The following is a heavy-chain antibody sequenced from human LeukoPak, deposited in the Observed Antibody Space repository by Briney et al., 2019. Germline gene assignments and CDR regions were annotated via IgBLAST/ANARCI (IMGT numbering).Heavy chain of an antibody. CDR2: IKQDGTEK. V-gene: IGHV3-7*01. Sequence: PSETLSLTCTVSGGSISSSSYYWGWIRQPPGKGLEWLANIKQDGTEKNYLNSVKGRFTISRDNAKNSLYLQMNSLRAEDTAVYYCARDYSGWGQGTLVTVSS. J-gene: IGHJ4*02. CDR1: GGSISSSSYY. CDR3: ARDYSG. D-gene: IGHD1-26*01.